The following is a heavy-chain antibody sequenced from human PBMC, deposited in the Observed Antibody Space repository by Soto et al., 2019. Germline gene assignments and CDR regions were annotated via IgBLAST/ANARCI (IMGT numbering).Heavy chain of an antibody. CDR2: IYSGGST. J-gene: IGHJ3*02. Sequence: EVQLVESGGGLVQPGGSLRLSCAASGFTVSSNYMSWVRQAPGKGLEWVSVIYSGGSTYYADSVKGRFTISRHNSKNTLYLQMTSRRAEDTAVYYCAREKNRYNWNDGDAFDIWGQGTMVTVSS. D-gene: IGHD1-20*01. V-gene: IGHV3-53*04. CDR1: GFTVSSNY. CDR3: AREKNRYNWNDGDAFDI.